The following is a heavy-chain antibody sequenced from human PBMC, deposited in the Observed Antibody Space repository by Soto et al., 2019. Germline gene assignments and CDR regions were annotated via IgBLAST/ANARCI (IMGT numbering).Heavy chain of an antibody. Sequence: HPGGSLRLSCAASGFTFSSYAMSWVRQAPGKGLEWVSAISGSGGSTYYADSVKGRFTISRDNSKNTLYLQMNSLRAEDTAVYYCAKDRPSSSSDYFGYFDYWGQGTLVTSPQ. J-gene: IGHJ4*02. CDR2: ISGSGGST. V-gene: IGHV3-23*01. CDR1: GFTFSSYA. CDR3: AKDRPSSSSDYFGYFDY. D-gene: IGHD6-6*01.